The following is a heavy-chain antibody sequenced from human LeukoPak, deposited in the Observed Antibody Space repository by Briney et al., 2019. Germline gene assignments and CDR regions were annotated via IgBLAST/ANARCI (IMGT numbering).Heavy chain of an antibody. CDR3: ARSKLLWVGVDYYYDMDV. CDR1: GFTFSDYE. Sequence: GGSLRLSCAASGFTFSDYEMNWVRQAPGKGLEWVSYISSVGSTTYYADSVKGRFTISRDNAKNSVYLQMNSLRGEDTAVYYCARSKLLWVGVDYYYDMDVWGQGTTVTVSS. D-gene: IGHD3-10*01. CDR2: ISSVGSTT. V-gene: IGHV3-48*03. J-gene: IGHJ6*02.